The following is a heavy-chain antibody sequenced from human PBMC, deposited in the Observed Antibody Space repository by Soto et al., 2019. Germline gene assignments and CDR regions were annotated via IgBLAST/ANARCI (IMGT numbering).Heavy chain of an antibody. CDR1: GGSVSSGSYY. Sequence: SETLSLTCTVSGGSVSSGSYYWSWIRQPPGKGLEWIGYIYYSGSTNYNPSLKSRVTISVDTSKNQFSLKLSSVTAADTAVYYCARARLSGTATGFNYWGQGTLVTVSS. J-gene: IGHJ4*02. CDR3: ARARLSGTATGFNY. CDR2: IYYSGST. V-gene: IGHV4-61*01. D-gene: IGHD3-10*01.